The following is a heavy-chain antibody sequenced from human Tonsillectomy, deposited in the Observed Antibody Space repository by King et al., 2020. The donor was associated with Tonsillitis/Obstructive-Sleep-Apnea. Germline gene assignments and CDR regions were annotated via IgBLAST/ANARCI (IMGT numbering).Heavy chain of an antibody. CDR1: EFSLSTSGVG. J-gene: IGHJ4*02. D-gene: IGHD3-3*01. CDR3: AHTEWQPPGNFDY. V-gene: IGHV2-5*02. CDR2: IYWDDDK. Sequence: TLKESGPTLVKPTQTLTLTCTVSEFSLSTSGVGVGWIRQPPGKALEWLALIYWDDDKYYSPSLKSRLTSKNQVVLTMTNMDPVDTATYYCAHTEWQPPGNFDYWGQGTLVTVSS.